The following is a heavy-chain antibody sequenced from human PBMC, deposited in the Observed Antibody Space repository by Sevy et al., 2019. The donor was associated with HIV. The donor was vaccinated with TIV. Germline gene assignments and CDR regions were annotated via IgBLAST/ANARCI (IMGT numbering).Heavy chain of an antibody. CDR2: LSGSGTST. CDR1: GFTFTTYA. Sequence: GGSLRLSCAASGFTFTTYAMGWVRQAPGKGLKWVSTLSGSGTSTYYADSVKGRFTISRDNSKNTLFLQMDGLRAEDKAVYYCAKDFYESSGYYPMEAFDIWGQGTMVTVSS. CDR3: AKDFYESSGYYPMEAFDI. J-gene: IGHJ3*02. V-gene: IGHV3-23*01. D-gene: IGHD3-22*01.